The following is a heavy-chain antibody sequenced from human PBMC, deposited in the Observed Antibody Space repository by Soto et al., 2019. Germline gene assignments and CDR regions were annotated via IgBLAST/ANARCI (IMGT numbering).Heavy chain of an antibody. CDR1: GFTFSSYA. V-gene: IGHV3-23*01. D-gene: IGHD5-12*01. Sequence: QSGWSLRLSCAASGFTFSSYAMSWVRQAPGKGLEWVSAISGSGDSAYYADSVKGRFSISRDNSENTLSLQMNSLRAEDTAVYYCAKVKTWTYLDYWGQGTLVTVSS. CDR2: ISGSGDSA. J-gene: IGHJ4*02. CDR3: AKVKTWTYLDY.